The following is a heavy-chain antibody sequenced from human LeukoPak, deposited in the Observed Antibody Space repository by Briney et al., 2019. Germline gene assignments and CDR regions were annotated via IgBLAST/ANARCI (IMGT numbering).Heavy chain of an antibody. CDR2: ISYDGSNK. J-gene: IGHJ4*02. D-gene: IGHD4-17*01. V-gene: IGHV3-30*18. Sequence: GGSLRLSCAASGFTFSSYGMHWVRQAPGKGLEWVAVISYDGSNKYYADSVKGRFTISRDNSKNTLYLQMNSLRAEDTAVYYCAKSYGGYAGPLSWGQGTLVTVSS. CDR3: AKSYGGYAGPLS. CDR1: GFTFSSYG.